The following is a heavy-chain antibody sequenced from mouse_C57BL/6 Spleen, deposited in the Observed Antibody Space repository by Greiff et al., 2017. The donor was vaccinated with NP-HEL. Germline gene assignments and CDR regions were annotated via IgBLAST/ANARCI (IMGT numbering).Heavy chain of an antibody. CDR2: IYPGDGDT. V-gene: IGHV1-82*01. CDR3: ARDSPYYGSSPSWFAY. J-gene: IGHJ3*01. CDR1: GYAFSSSW. Sequence: VQLQQSGPELVKPGASVKISCKASGYAFSSSWMNWVKQRPGKGLEWIGRIYPGDGDTNYNGKFKGKATLTAVKSSSTAYMQLSSLTSEDSAVYFCARDSPYYGSSPSWFAYWGQGTLVTVSA. D-gene: IGHD1-1*01.